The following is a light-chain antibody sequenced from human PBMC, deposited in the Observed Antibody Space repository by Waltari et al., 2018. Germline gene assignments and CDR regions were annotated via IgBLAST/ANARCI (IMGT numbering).Light chain of an antibody. CDR3: LVWHSTSDHPGV. J-gene: IGLJ3*02. CDR1: NIGSKS. V-gene: IGLV3-21*04. Sequence: SYVVTQSPSVSVAPGETARITCGGDNIGSKSVHWYQQRPGQAPVLVISYDSDRPSGIPERISGSTSGNTATLTISWVEAEDEDDYYCLVWHSTSDHPGVFGGGTKLTVL. CDR2: YDS.